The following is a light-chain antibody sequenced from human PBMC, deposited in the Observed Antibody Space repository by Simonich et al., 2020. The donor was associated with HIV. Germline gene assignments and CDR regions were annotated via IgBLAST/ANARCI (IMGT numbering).Light chain of an antibody. Sequence: EIVMTQPPATLAVSPGERATLSSRASQSISSNLAWYEQRPGQAPRLLIYGASTRATGIPARFSGSGSGTDFTLTIRSLQSEDFAVYYCQQYNKWPYTFGQGTKLEIK. CDR2: GAS. V-gene: IGKV3-15*01. J-gene: IGKJ2*01. CDR3: QQYNKWPYT. CDR1: QSISSN.